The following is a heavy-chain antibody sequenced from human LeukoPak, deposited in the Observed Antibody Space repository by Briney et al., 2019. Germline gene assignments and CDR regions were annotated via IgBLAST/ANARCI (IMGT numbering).Heavy chain of an antibody. CDR1: GFAFSSYW. CDR3: GYYNSGSYSTPDS. D-gene: IGHD3-10*01. CDR2: INSDGSVT. J-gene: IGHJ5*01. V-gene: IGHV3-74*01. Sequence: GGSLRLSCAASGFAFSSYWMHWVRQAPGKGLVWVSRINSDGSVTNYADSVKGRFTISRDNSKNTLYLQMKTLRSEDTAVYYCGYYNSGSYSTPDSWGQGTQVTVSS.